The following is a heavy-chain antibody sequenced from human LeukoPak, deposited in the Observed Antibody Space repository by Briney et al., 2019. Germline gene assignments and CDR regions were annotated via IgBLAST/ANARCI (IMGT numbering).Heavy chain of an antibody. CDR2: IYYSGST. Sequence: PSETLSLTCTVSGGSISSGDYYWSWIRQPPGKGLEWIGYIYYSGSTYYNPSLKSRVTISVDTSKNQFSLKLSSVTAADTAVYYCARDRGGDWYFDLWGRGTLVTVSS. V-gene: IGHV4-30-4*01. CDR1: GGSISSGDYY. CDR3: ARDRGGDWYFDL. D-gene: IGHD3-16*01. J-gene: IGHJ2*01.